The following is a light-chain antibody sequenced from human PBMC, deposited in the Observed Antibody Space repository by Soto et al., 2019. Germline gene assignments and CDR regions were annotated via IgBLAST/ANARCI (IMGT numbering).Light chain of an antibody. CDR2: EVV. J-gene: IGLJ1*01. CDR3: KSYAGSNTYV. CDR1: GNDIGAYEF. Sequence: QSVLTQPPSASGSPGQSVTISCTGTGNDIGAYEFVSWYQHHPRKAPKLIIYEVVQRPSGVPDRFSGSKSGNTASLTVSGLQAADEADYYCKSYAGSNTYVFGTGTKVTVL. V-gene: IGLV2-8*01.